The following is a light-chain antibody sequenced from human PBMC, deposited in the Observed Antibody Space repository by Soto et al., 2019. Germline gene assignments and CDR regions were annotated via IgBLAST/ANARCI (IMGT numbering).Light chain of an antibody. J-gene: IGLJ2*01. CDR3: QSYDSNLDVV. V-gene: IGLV1-40*01. CDR1: SSNIGAGYD. Sequence: QSVLTQPPSVSGAPGQRVTISCTGSSSNIGAGYDVHWYQQLPGTAPKLLIYGNSNRPSGVPDRFSGSKSGTSASLAITGLQAEDEADYYCQSYDSNLDVVFGGGTQVTVL. CDR2: GNS.